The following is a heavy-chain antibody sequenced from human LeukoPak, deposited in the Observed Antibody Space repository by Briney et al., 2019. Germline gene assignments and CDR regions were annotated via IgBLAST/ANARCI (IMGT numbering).Heavy chain of an antibody. CDR2: ISGSGGST. Sequence: QPGVSLRRSCAASGFTFSSYAMSWVRQAPGKGLEWVSAISGSGGSTYYADSVKGRFTISRDNSKNTLYLQMNSLRAEDTAVYYCAKCVSIVLMVYASDYWGQGTLVTVSS. J-gene: IGHJ4*02. V-gene: IGHV3-23*01. D-gene: IGHD2-8*01. CDR1: GFTFSSYA. CDR3: AKCVSIVLMVYASDY.